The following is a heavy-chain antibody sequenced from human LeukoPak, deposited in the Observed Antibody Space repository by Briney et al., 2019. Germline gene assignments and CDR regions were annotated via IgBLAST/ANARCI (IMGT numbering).Heavy chain of an antibody. CDR3: ARSRITMVRGVIYYYYGMDV. J-gene: IGHJ6*02. D-gene: IGHD3-10*01. CDR2: IYYSGST. Sequence: SQTLSLTCTVSGGSISSGDYYWRWSRQPRGKGLEWIVYIYYSGSTYYNPSLKSRITISVDTSKNQFSLKLSSVTAADTAVYYCARSRITMVRGVIYYYYGMDVRGQGTTVTVSS. V-gene: IGHV4-30-4*01. CDR1: GGSISSGDYY.